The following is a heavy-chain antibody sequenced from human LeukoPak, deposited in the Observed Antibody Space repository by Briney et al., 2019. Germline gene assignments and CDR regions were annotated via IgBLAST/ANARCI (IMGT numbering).Heavy chain of an antibody. J-gene: IGHJ2*01. D-gene: IGHD6-13*01. Sequence: SETLSLTCTFSGDSFSSYYWNWIRQPPGKGLEWIGFIYYTGGTKYNPYLKSRVAISVDASKNQFSLRLTSVTAADTAVYYCARDLGQGPQKAGGIFDLWGRGTLVTVSS. CDR3: ARDLGQGPQKAGGIFDL. CDR2: IYYTGGT. CDR1: GDSFSSYY. V-gene: IGHV4-59*01.